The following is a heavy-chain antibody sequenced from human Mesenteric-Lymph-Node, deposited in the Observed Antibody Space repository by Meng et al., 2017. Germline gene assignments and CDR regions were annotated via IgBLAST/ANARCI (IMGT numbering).Heavy chain of an antibody. D-gene: IGHD3-10*01. CDR3: ARVFVVRGVIHSLDY. J-gene: IGHJ4*02. CDR2: IYSGGST. CDR1: GFTVSSNY. Sequence: GESLKISCAASGFTVSSNYMSWVRQAPGKGLEWVSLIYSGGSTNYADSVKGRFTLSRRNSENPVYLQMNCLRDEDTAVYYCARVFVVRGVIHSLDYWGQGTLVTVSS. V-gene: IGHV3-53*04.